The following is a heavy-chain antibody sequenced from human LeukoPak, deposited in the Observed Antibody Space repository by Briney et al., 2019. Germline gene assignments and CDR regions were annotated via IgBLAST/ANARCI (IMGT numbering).Heavy chain of an antibody. Sequence: GGSLRLSCAASGFTFSSYTMHWVRQAPGKGLEWVAVISYDGINKYYADSVKGRFTISRDNSKNTLYLQMNSLRVEDTAVYYCARPGSGGSRDYWGQGTLVTVSS. V-gene: IGHV3-30-3*01. CDR3: ARPGSGGSRDY. J-gene: IGHJ4*02. D-gene: IGHD2-8*02. CDR2: ISYDGINK. CDR1: GFTFSSYT.